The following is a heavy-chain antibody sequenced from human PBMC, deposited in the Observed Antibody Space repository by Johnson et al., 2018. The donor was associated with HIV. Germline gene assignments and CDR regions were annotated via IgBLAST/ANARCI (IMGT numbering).Heavy chain of an antibody. CDR2: ISSSGSTI. CDR3: ATRDPTYRPGAFDI. D-gene: IGHD1-14*01. Sequence: QVELVEGGGGGGKKGGGRRRAGEASGFNFSDYYMSWIRQAPGKGLEWVSYISSSGSTIYYADSVKGRFTISRDNAKNSLYLQMHSLRAEDTAVYYCATRDPTYRPGAFDIWGEGTTVTVSS. V-gene: IGHV3-11*04. CDR1: GFNFSDYY. J-gene: IGHJ3*02.